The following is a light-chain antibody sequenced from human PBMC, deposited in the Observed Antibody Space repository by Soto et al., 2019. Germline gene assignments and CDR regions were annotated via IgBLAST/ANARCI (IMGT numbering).Light chain of an antibody. Sequence: DIQMTQSPSTLSASVGDRVIITCRASQSISSWLAWYQQKPGKAPKLLIYKASTLESGVPSRFSGSGSGTDFTLTISSLQPDDFASYYCQQYDTYWTFGQGTKVEIK. CDR2: KAS. V-gene: IGKV1-5*03. CDR3: QQYDTYWT. J-gene: IGKJ1*01. CDR1: QSISSW.